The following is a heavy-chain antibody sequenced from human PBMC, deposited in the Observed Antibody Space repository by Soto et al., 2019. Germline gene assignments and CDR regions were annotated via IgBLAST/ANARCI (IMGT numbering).Heavy chain of an antibody. D-gene: IGHD6-19*01. V-gene: IGHV3-33*01. Sequence: GGSLRLSCATSGFTFSHYGMHWVRRAPGKGLEWVTMIWYDGLYKYYGDSVKGRFTMSRDDSKNTVSLEMNSLRVEDTAVYYCARGASSGNFNFFLDSWGQGTLVTVSS. CDR2: IWYDGLYK. CDR1: GFTFSHYG. CDR3: ARGASSGNFNFFLDS. J-gene: IGHJ4*02.